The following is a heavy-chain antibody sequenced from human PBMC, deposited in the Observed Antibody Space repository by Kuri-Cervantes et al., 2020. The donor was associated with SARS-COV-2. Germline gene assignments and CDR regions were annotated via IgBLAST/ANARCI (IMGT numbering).Heavy chain of an antibody. CDR3: ARVYPSGGSCYDY. Sequence: SVKVSCKASGFTFTSSAVQWVRQARGQRLEWIGWIVVGSGNTNYAQKFQERVTITRDMSTSTAYMELSSLRSEDTAVYYCARVYPSGGSCYDYWGQGTLVTVSS. CDR2: IVVGSGNT. J-gene: IGHJ4*02. V-gene: IGHV1-58*01. D-gene: IGHD2-15*01. CDR1: GFTFTSSA.